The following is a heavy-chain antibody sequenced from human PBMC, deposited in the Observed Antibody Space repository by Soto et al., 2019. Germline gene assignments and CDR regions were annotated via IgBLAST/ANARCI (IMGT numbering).Heavy chain of an antibody. CDR1: GFTFSNAW. V-gene: IGHV3-15*07. Sequence: GGSLRLSCAAPGFTFSNAWMNWVRQAPGKGLEWVGRIKSKTDGGTTDYAATVKGRFTISRDDSKNTLYLQMNSLKTEDTAVYYCTTDRRSKYCSGGSCYSSAEYFQHWGQGTLVTVSS. J-gene: IGHJ1*01. CDR2: IKSKTDGGTT. D-gene: IGHD2-15*01. CDR3: TTDRRSKYCSGGSCYSSAEYFQH.